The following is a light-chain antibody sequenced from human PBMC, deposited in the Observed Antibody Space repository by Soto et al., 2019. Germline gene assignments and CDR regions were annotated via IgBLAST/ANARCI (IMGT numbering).Light chain of an antibody. J-gene: IGKJ1*01. CDR3: QQYYSYPRT. CDR1: QSISSW. V-gene: IGKV1-5*01. Sequence: IQMTQSPSTLSATEGDRVTITCRASQSISSWLAWYQQKPGKAPKLLIYAASTLQSGVPSRFSGSGSGTDFTLTISCLQSEDFATYYCQQYYSYPRTFGQGTKV. CDR2: AAS.